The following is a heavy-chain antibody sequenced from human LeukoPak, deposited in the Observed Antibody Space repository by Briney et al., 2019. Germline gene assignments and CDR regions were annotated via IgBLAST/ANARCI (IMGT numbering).Heavy chain of an antibody. J-gene: IGHJ1*01. V-gene: IGHV3-21*01. CDR3: ASYSLPKH. D-gene: IGHD2-21*01. CDR2: ISSSSSYI. Sequence: PGGSLRLSCAASGFTFSSYSMNWVRQAPGKGLEWVSSISSSSSYIYYADSVKGRFTVSRDNAKNTLYLQMNSLRAEDTAVYYCASYSLPKHWGQGTLVTVSS. CDR1: GFTFSSYS.